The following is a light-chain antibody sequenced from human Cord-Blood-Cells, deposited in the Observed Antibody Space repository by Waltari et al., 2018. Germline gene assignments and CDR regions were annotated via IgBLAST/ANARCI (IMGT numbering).Light chain of an antibody. V-gene: IGKV4-1*01. CDR3: QQYYSTSYT. CDR2: WAS. J-gene: IGKJ2*01. Sequence: DIVMTQYPAYLPVSLVEGATINCKSSQSVLYSSNNKNYLAWYQQKPGQPPKLLIYWASTRESGVPDRFSGSGSGTDFTLTISSLQAEDVAVYYCQQYYSTSYTFGQGTKLEIK. CDR1: QSVLYSSNNKNY.